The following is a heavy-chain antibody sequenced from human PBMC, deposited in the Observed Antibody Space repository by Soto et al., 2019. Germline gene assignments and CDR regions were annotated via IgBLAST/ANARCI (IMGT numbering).Heavy chain of an antibody. CDR2: IYYSGST. CDR3: ARGSPWGNFDY. CDR1: GGSISSYY. Sequence: SETLSLTYTVSGGSISSYYWSWIRQPPGKGLGWIGDIYYSGSTNYNPSLKSRVTISVDTSKNQFSLKLSSVTAADTAVYYCARGSPWGNFDYWGQGTLVTVSS. D-gene: IGHD3-16*01. J-gene: IGHJ4*02. V-gene: IGHV4-59*01.